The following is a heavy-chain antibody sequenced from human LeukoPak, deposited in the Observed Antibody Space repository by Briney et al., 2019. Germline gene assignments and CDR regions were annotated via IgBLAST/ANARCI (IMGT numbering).Heavy chain of an antibody. J-gene: IGHJ5*02. CDR1: GYGFTSYW. V-gene: IGHV5-51*01. CDR3: ARLIAVAGTGWFDP. CDR2: IYPGDSDT. Sequence: PGESLKISCKGSGYGFTSYWIGWARQMPGKGLEWMGIIYPGDSDTRYSPSFQGQVTISADKSISTAYLQWSSLKASDTAMYYCARLIAVAGTGWFDPWGQGTLVTVYS. D-gene: IGHD6-19*01.